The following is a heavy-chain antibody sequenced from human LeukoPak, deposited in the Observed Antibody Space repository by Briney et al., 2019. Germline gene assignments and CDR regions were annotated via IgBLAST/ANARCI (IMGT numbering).Heavy chain of an antibody. CDR1: GFTFSSYS. Sequence: GGSLRLSCAASGFTFSSYSMNWVRQAPGKGLEWDSSIGSSSSYIYYADSVKGRFSVSRDNAKNSLYLQMNSLRAEDTAVYYCARGATVRTPPLDYWGQGTLVTVSS. CDR3: ARGATVRTPPLDY. D-gene: IGHD4-23*01. CDR2: IGSSSSYI. J-gene: IGHJ4*02. V-gene: IGHV3-21*01.